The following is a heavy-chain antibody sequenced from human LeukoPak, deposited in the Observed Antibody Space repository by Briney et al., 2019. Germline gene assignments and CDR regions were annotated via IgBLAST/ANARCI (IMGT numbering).Heavy chain of an antibody. CDR1: GYSISSGYY. V-gene: IGHV4-38-2*02. CDR3: ARGVTDYYGSGSYAAWERYYYYYYMDV. CDR2: IYHSGST. J-gene: IGHJ6*03. Sequence: SETLSLTCTVSGYSISSGYYWGWIRQPPGQGLEWIGSIYHSGSTYYNPSLKSRVTISVDTSKNQFSLKLSSVTAADTAVYYCARGVTDYYGSGSYAAWERYYYYYYMDVWGKGTTVTVSS. D-gene: IGHD3-10*01.